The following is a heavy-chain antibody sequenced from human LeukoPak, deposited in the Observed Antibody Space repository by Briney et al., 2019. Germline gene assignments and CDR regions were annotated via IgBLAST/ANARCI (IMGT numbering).Heavy chain of an antibody. J-gene: IGHJ3*01. V-gene: IGHV3-23*01. Sequence: GGSLRLSCAASGFTFGTYAMTWVRQAPGMGLEWVSTILNNGITTYHADSVKGRFTISRDNSRNTLHLQMNSLRAGDTAVYYCAKGGGRPLDDAFDVWGQGTMVTVSS. CDR3: AKGGGRPLDDAFDV. CDR1: GFTFGTYA. CDR2: ILNNGITT.